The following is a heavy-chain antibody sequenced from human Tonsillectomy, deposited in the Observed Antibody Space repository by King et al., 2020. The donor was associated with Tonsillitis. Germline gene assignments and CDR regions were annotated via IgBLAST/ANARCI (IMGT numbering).Heavy chain of an antibody. CDR1: GFTFSSFA. Sequence: VQLVESGGGLVHPGGSLRLLCSVAGFTFSSFAMRWVRQAPGQGLVGVSAFSVSGGDTYYADSGKGLFTISRANSKNTLYLQMNSLRADDTAVYYCAKGGRGINWFDPWGQGTLVTVSS. V-gene: IGHV3-23*04. J-gene: IGHJ5*02. D-gene: IGHD3-10*01. CDR3: AKGGRGINWFDP. CDR2: FSVSGGDT.